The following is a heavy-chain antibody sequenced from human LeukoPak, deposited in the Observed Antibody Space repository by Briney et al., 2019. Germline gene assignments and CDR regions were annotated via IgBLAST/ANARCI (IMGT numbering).Heavy chain of an antibody. V-gene: IGHV1-2*02. D-gene: IGHD6-19*01. CDR2: INPTSGGT. Sequence: ASVKVSCKASGYTFTVYYMHCVRQAPGQGLEWMGWINPTSGGTKYAQKFQGRVTMTSDTYISTAYMERSRLRSDDTAVYYCARSQWLIDASIDYWGQGTLVTVSS. CDR1: GYTFTVYY. CDR3: ARSQWLIDASIDY. J-gene: IGHJ4*02.